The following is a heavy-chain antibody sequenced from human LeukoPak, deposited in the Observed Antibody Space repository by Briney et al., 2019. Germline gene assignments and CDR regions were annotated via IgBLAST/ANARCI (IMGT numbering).Heavy chain of an antibody. V-gene: IGHV4-59*01. CDR1: GGSIGTYY. D-gene: IGHD3-10*01. J-gene: IGHJ5*02. CDR2: IYYSGST. Sequence: SETLSLTCTVSGGSIGTYYWSWIRQPPGRGLEWIAYIYYSGSTNYNPSLKSRVTVSVGTSKNQFSLKLNSVTAADTAVYYCARDPVGSNWFDHWGQGILVTVSS. CDR3: ARDPVGSNWFDH.